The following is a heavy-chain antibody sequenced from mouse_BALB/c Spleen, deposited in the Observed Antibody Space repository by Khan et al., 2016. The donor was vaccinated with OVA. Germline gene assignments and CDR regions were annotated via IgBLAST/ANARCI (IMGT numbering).Heavy chain of an antibody. D-gene: IGHD2-1*01. CDR1: GFNIKDTY. J-gene: IGHJ3*01. Sequence: EVELVESGAELVKPGASVKLSCSASGFNIKDTYIHWMKQRPEQGLEWIGSIDPPNDDSKYGPKFQAKATLTSDTSSNTAYLQLSSLTSEDTAVYYCASSDGKAFAFWGQGTLVSVSA. CDR2: IDPPNDDS. CDR3: ASSDGKAFAF. V-gene: IGHV14-3*02.